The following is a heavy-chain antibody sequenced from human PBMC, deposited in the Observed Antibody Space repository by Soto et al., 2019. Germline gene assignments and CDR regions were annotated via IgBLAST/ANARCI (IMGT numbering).Heavy chain of an antibody. J-gene: IGHJ6*04. CDR2: INHSGST. Sequence: SETLSLTCAVYGGSFSGYYWSWIRQPPGKGLEWIGEINHSGSTNYNPSLKSRVTISVDTSKNQFSLKLSSVTAADTAVYYCARGPLHYYGSGPVSYVWGKGTTVTVSS. CDR3: ARGPLHYYGSGPVSYV. CDR1: GGSFSGYY. D-gene: IGHD3-10*01. V-gene: IGHV4-34*01.